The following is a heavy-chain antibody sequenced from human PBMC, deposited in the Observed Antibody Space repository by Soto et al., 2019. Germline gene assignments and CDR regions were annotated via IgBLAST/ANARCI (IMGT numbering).Heavy chain of an antibody. CDR1: GDSISSGGYY. J-gene: IGHJ4*02. D-gene: IGHD2-15*01. Sequence: SETLSLTCSVSGDSISSGGYYYSWIRQYPGKGLERIGYIYYSGRNSYNPSLESRVIISVDTSKNQISLSLRAEDTAVYYCARDTDGGNRALSDYWGQGTLVTVSS. V-gene: IGHV4-31*03. CDR2: IYYSGRN. CDR3: ARDTDGGNRALSDY.